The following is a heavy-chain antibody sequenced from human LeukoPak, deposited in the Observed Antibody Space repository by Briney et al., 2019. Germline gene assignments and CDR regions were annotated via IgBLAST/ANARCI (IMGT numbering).Heavy chain of an antibody. CDR2: IYTSGST. CDR1: GGSISSGGYY. J-gene: IGHJ5*02. D-gene: IGHD5/OR15-5a*01. CDR3: AREHIQSTISDP. Sequence: SQTLSLTCTVSGGSISSGGYYWSWIRQPAGKGLEWIGRIYTSGSTNYNPSLKSRVTISVDTSKNQFSLKLSSVTAADTAVYYCAREHIQSTISDPWGQGTLVTVSS. V-gene: IGHV4-61*02.